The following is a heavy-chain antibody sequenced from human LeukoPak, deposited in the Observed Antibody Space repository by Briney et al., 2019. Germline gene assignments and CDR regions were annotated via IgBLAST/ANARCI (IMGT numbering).Heavy chain of an antibody. CDR2: ISSSSSYI. CDR1: GFTFSSYS. V-gene: IGHV3-21*01. J-gene: IGHJ4*02. CDR3: ARVGVRYSSGGTFDY. D-gene: IGHD6-19*01. Sequence: GGSLRLSCAASGFTFSSYSMNWVRQAPGKGLEWVSSISSSSSYIYYSDSVEGRFTISRDNAKNPLYLQMNSLRAEDTAVYYCARVGVRYSSGGTFDYWGQGTQVTVSS.